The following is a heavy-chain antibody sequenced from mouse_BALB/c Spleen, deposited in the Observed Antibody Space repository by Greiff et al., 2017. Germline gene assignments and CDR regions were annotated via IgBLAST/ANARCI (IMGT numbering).Heavy chain of an antibody. CDR2: INPSNGRT. J-gene: IGHJ2*01. CDR3: ARFSTTATGYLDY. Sequence: QVQLQQSGAELVKPGASVKLSCKASGYTFTSYWMHWVKQRPGQGLEWIGEINPSNGRTNYNEKFKSKATLTVDKSSSTAYMQLSSLTSEDSAVYDCARFSTTATGYLDYWGKGTTRTVAA. CDR1: GYTFTSYW. V-gene: IGHV1S81*02. D-gene: IGHD1-1*01.